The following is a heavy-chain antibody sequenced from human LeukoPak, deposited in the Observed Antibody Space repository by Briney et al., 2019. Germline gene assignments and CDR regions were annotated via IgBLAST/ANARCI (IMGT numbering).Heavy chain of an antibody. J-gene: IGHJ4*02. CDR1: GSTFSSYS. CDR3: AKDHGSLGSRLN. Sequence: GGSLRLSCAASGSTFSSYSMNWVRQAPGKGLEWVSSISSSSSYIYYADSVKGRFTISRDNAKNSLYLQMNSLRAEDTAVYYCAKDHGSLGSRLNWGQGTLVTVSS. CDR2: ISSSSSYI. D-gene: IGHD3-10*01. V-gene: IGHV3-21*01.